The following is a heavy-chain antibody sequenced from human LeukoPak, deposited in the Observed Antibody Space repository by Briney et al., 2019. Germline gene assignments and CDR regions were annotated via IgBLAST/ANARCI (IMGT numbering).Heavy chain of an antibody. CDR2: IYYSGST. D-gene: IGHD2-15*01. CDR1: GGSISSSSYY. CDR3: ARDRRYCSGGSCYSGDYFDY. J-gene: IGHJ4*02. V-gene: IGHV4-39*07. Sequence: SETLSLTCTVSGGSISSSSYYWGWIRQPPGKGLEWIGSIYYSGSTYYNPSLKSRVNISVDTSKNQFSLKLSSVTAAVTAVYYCARDRRYCSGGSCYSGDYFDYWGQGTLVTVSS.